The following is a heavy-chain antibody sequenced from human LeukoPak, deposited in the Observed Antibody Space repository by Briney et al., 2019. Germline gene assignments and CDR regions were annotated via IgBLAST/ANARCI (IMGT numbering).Heavy chain of an antibody. V-gene: IGHV1-2*02. J-gene: IGHJ4*02. Sequence: ASVKVSCKASGYTFTGYYMHWVRQAPGQGLEWMGWINPNSGGTNYAQKFQGRVTMTRDTSISTAYMELSRLRSDDTAVYYCASAGHYDFGVVRNGGYDILTGYLLSKPYWGQGTLVTVSS. CDR3: ASAGHYDFGVVRNGGYDILTGYLLSKPY. CDR2: INPNSGGT. D-gene: IGHD3-9*01. CDR1: GYTFTGYY.